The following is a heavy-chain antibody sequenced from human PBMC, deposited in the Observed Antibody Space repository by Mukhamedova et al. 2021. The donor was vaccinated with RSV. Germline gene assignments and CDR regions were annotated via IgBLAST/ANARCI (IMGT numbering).Heavy chain of an antibody. Sequence: SRYSMHWVRQAPGKGLVWVSRINSDGSSTSYADSVKGRFTISRDNAKNTLYLQMNSLRAEDTAVYYCAREVADRGSFDYWGQGTL. D-gene: IGHD6-19*01. J-gene: IGHJ4*02. CDR3: AREVADRGSFDY. V-gene: IGHV3-74*01. CDR1: SRYS. CDR2: INSDGSST.